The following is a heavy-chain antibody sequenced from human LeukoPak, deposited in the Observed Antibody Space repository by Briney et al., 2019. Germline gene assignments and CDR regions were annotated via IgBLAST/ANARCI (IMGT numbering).Heavy chain of an antibody. CDR2: IYYSGST. V-gene: IGHV4-34*11. J-gene: IGHJ3*02. D-gene: IGHD2-15*01. CDR1: VESVSGYY. CDR3: ARTDIVVVIAAIPDAFDI. Sequence: SETLSLTCAVYVESVSGYYWSWIRQPPGKGLEWIGYIYYSGSTNYNPSLKSRVTISVDTSKNQFSLKLSSVTAADTAVYYCARTDIVVVIAAIPDAFDIWGQGTMVTVSS.